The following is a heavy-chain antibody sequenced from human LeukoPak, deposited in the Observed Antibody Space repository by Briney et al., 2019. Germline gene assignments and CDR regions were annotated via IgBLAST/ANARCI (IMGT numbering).Heavy chain of an antibody. CDR2: IWYDGSDK. V-gene: IGHV3-33*01. CDR1: GFTFSSYV. J-gene: IGHJ3*01. Sequence: GGSLRLSCAASGFTFSSYVLHWVRQAPGKGLEWVALIWYDGSDKYYADSVKGRFTISRDYSKNTLYLQMSSLRAEDTAVYYCARDVTSYGSAYVAFDVWGQGTMVTVSS. D-gene: IGHD3-10*01. CDR3: ARDVTSYGSAYVAFDV.